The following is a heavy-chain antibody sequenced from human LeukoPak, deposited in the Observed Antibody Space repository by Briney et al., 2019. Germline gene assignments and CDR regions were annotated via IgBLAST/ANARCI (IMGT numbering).Heavy chain of an antibody. V-gene: IGHV1-8*03. Sequence: ASVKVSCKASGYTFTSYDINWVRQATGQGLGWMGWMNPNSGNTGYAQKFQGRVTITRNTSISTAYMELSSLRSEDTAVYYCARGTYSGYDWVFYYYYYYMDVWGKGTTVTVSS. J-gene: IGHJ6*03. CDR2: MNPNSGNT. CDR3: ARGTYSGYDWVFYYYYYYMDV. CDR1: GYTFTSYD. D-gene: IGHD5-12*01.